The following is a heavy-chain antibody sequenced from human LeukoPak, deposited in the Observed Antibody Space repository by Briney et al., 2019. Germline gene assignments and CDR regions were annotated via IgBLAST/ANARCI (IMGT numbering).Heavy chain of an antibody. V-gene: IGHV4-61*02. D-gene: IGHD3-22*01. CDR1: GGSISSGSYY. Sequence: SETLSLTCTVSGGSISSGSYYWSWIRQPAGKGLGWIGRIYTSGSTNYNPSLKSRVTISVDTSKNQFSLKLSSVTAADTAVYYCAREVWSSGFVGSDYWGQGTLVTVSS. J-gene: IGHJ4*02. CDR3: AREVWSSGFVGSDY. CDR2: IYTSGST.